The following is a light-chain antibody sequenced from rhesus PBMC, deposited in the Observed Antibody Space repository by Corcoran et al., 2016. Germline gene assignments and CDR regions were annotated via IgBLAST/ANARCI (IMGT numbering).Light chain of an antibody. CDR1: TGAVTSSHY. CDR2: DTS. V-gene: IGLV7-80*01. J-gene: IGLJ1*01. Sequence: QAVVTQEPSLTVSPGGTVTLTCASSTGAVTSSHYPHWFQQKPGQAPKTLIYDTSNKLSWTPARFSGSLHGGKAALTLSGAQPGDEAEYYCWLYYSGAYIFGAGTRLTVL. CDR3: WLYYSGAYI.